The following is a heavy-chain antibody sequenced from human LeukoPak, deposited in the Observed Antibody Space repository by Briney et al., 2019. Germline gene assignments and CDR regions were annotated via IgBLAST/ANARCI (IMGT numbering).Heavy chain of an antibody. Sequence: WVRQPPGKGLEWIGYIYYSGSTYYNPSLKSRVTISVDTSKNQFSLKLSSVTAADTAVYYCAREALIVVVPYYYYYGMDVWGQGTTVTVSS. V-gene: IGHV4-30-4*01. D-gene: IGHD3-22*01. CDR3: AREALIVVVPYYYYYGMDV. J-gene: IGHJ6*02. CDR2: IYYSGST.